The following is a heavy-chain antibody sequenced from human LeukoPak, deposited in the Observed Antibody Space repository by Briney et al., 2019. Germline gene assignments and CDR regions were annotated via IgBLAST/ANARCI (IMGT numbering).Heavy chain of an antibody. J-gene: IGHJ4*02. CDR1: GGSISTYY. V-gene: IGHV4-59*01. CDR2: IYYTGNT. D-gene: IGHD1-26*01. CDR3: ARDSVGARGRFDY. Sequence: SETLSLTCTVSGGSISTYYWSWIRQPPGKGLEWIGYIYYTGNTNYNPSLKSRVTISVDTSKSQFSLKLTSVTDADTAVYYCARDSVGARGRFDYWGQGTLVTVSS.